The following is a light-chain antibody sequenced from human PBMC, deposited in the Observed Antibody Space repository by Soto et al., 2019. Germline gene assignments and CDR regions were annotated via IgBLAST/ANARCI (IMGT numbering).Light chain of an antibody. CDR3: HQRQSWPRT. V-gene: IGKV3-11*01. CDR2: DAS. J-gene: IGKJ1*01. Sequence: ERVMTQSPGKLSLSPGERATLSCRASQNVSTNLLVWYQQHPGQAPRLLIYDASNRATGIPARFSGSGSGTDFTLTISSLEPEDFAVYYCHQRQSWPRTFGQGAKVDIK. CDR1: QNVSTN.